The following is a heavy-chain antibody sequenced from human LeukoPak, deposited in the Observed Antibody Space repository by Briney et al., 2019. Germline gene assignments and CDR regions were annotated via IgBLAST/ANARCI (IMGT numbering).Heavy chain of an antibody. Sequence: PGGSLRLSCAASGFTFSSYAMSWVRQAPGKGLEWVSAISGSGGSTYYADSVKGRFTISRDNSKNTLYLQMNSLRAEDTAVCYCAKESRDYDFWSGYYNYYYYMDVWGKGTTVTVSS. CDR1: GFTFSSYA. CDR3: AKESRDYDFWSGYYNYYYYMDV. D-gene: IGHD3-3*01. J-gene: IGHJ6*03. V-gene: IGHV3-23*01. CDR2: ISGSGGST.